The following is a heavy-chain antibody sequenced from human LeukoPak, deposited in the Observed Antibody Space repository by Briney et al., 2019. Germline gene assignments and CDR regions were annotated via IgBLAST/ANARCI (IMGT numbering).Heavy chain of an antibody. CDR2: INPNSGGT. Sequence: ASVKVSCKASGYTFTGCYMHWVRQAPGQGLEWMGWINPNSGGTNYAQKFQGRVTMTRDTSISTAYMELSRLRSDDTAVYYCARGNSGYDFPGLSYWGQGTLVTVSS. CDR1: GYTFTGCY. CDR3: ARGNSGYDFPGLSY. V-gene: IGHV1-2*02. D-gene: IGHD5-12*01. J-gene: IGHJ4*02.